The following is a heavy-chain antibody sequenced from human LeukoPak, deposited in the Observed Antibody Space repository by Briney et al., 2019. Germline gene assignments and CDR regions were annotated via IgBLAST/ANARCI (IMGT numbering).Heavy chain of an antibody. D-gene: IGHD3-22*01. CDR3: ARGPRYAYDSSALVLDF. CDR1: GYTFTDYY. CDR2: ISAYNGNA. J-gene: IGHJ4*02. Sequence: ASVKVSCKASGYTFTDYYIHWVRQAPGQGLEWMGRISAYNGNANYARNLQDRVTMTTDTSTSTAYMELRRLRPSDTAVYYCARGPRYAYDSSALVLDFWGQGTLVSVSS. V-gene: IGHV1-18*04.